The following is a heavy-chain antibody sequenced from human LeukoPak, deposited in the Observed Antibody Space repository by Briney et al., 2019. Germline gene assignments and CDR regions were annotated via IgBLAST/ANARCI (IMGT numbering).Heavy chain of an antibody. V-gene: IGHV4-4*02. CDR3: AREAVVVVIDNWFDP. D-gene: IGHD3-22*01. J-gene: IGHJ5*02. CDR1: GGSISSSNW. Sequence: SETLSLTCAVSGGSISSSNWWSWVRQPPGKGLEWIGEIYHSGSTNYNPSLKSRVTISVDKSKNQFSLKLSSVTAADTAVYYCAREAVVVVIDNWFDPWGQGTLVTVSS. CDR2: IYHSGST.